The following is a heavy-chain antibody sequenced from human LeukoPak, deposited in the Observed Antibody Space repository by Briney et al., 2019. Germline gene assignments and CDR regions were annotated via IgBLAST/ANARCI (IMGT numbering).Heavy chain of an antibody. D-gene: IGHD1-26*01. J-gene: IGHJ4*02. Sequence: GGSLRLSCAASGFTFSSYAMHWVRQAPGKGLEWVAVISYDGSNKYYADSVKGRFTISRDNSKNTLYLQMNSLRAEDTAVYYCARDPTSGSYGGGWTFDYWGQGTLVTVSS. CDR1: GFTFSSYA. V-gene: IGHV3-30*01. CDR3: ARDPTSGSYGGGWTFDY. CDR2: ISYDGSNK.